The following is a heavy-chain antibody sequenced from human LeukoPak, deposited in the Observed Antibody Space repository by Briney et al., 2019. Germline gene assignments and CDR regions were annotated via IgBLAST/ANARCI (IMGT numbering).Heavy chain of an antibody. D-gene: IGHD6-13*01. CDR3: ATPGCWYPFDE. CDR2: IGRDGSEK. CDR1: ELTFSDHY. V-gene: IGHV3-7*05. J-gene: IGHJ4*02. Sequence: GGSLRLSCVASELTFSDHYMDSLGQAPGKGLEWLANIGRDGSEKYYADSVEGRFTISRDNAKSSLYLQMNSLRAADTAVYHCATPGCWYPFDEWGQGTLVTVSS.